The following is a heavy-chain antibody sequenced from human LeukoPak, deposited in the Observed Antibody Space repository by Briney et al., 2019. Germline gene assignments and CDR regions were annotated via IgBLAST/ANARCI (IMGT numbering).Heavy chain of an antibody. V-gene: IGHV1-58*02. D-gene: IGHD1-26*01. Sequence: SVKVSCKASGFTFTSSAMQWVRQARGQRLEWIGWIVVGSGNTNYAQKFQERVTITRDMCTSTAYMELSSLRSEDTAVYYCARQSGSYSHAFDIWGQGTMVTVSS. CDR3: ARQSGSYSHAFDI. CDR2: IVVGSGNT. J-gene: IGHJ3*02. CDR1: GFTFTSSA.